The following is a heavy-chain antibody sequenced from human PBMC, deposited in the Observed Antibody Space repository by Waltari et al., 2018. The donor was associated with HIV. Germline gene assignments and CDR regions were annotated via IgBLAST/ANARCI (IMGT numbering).Heavy chain of an antibody. J-gene: IGHJ6*02. CDR1: GFSLSSYA. Sequence: QVQLVESGGGAVQPGGSLTLSCAASGFSLSSYAMPWGRQSPGNGLEGGALLRHDGSYECYSESVKGRFTIGRDKLKNALYLQMNSLRVEDTAVYYCAKAPNVIQPSYYYYGMDVWCQGTTVTVPS. V-gene: IGHV3-30*02. CDR3: AKAPNVIQPSYYYYGMDV. CDR2: LRHDGSYE.